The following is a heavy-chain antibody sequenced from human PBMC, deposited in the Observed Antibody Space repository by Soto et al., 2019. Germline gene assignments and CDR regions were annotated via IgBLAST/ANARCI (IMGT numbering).Heavy chain of an antibody. CDR2: IYYSGST. Sequence: SETLSLTCTVSGGSISSYYWSWIRQPPGKGLEWIGYIYYSGSTNYNPSLKSRVTISVDTSKNQFSLRLSSVTAADTAVYYCARVHYDFWSGTTDSFDYWGQGTLVTVSS. D-gene: IGHD3-3*01. CDR3: ARVHYDFWSGTTDSFDY. V-gene: IGHV4-59*01. J-gene: IGHJ4*02. CDR1: GGSISSYY.